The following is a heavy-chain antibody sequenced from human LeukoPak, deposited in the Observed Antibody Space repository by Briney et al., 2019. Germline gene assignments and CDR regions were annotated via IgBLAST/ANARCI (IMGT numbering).Heavy chain of an antibody. D-gene: IGHD3-22*01. CDR2: INPNSGGT. J-gene: IGHJ4*02. Sequence: ASVKVSCKASGYTFTGYYMHWVRQAPGQGLEWMGRINPNSGGTNYAQKFQGRVTMTRDTSISTAYMELSRLRSDDTAVYYCARVEYYYDSSGYYQNLDFDYWSQGTLVTVSS. V-gene: IGHV1-2*06. CDR3: ARVEYYYDSSGYYQNLDFDY. CDR1: GYTFTGYY.